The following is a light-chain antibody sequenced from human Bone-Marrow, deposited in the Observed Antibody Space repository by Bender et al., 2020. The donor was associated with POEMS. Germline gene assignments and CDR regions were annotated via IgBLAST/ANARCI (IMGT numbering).Light chain of an antibody. Sequence: QSALTQPPSASGSPGQSVTISCTGTSSDVGAYNYVSWYQQHPGKAPKLMISEVYKRPSGVPDRFSGSKSGDTASLTISGLQAEDEADYYCCSYAGTHVVFGGGTKLTVL. CDR3: CSYAGTHVV. CDR1: SSDVGAYNY. V-gene: IGLV2-8*01. CDR2: EVY. J-gene: IGLJ2*01.